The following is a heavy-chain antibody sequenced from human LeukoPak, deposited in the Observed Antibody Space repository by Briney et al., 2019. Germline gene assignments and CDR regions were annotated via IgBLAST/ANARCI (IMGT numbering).Heavy chain of an antibody. Sequence: ASVTVSCKASGYTFTSYDINWVRQATGQGLEWMGWMNPNSGNTGYAQKFQGRVTMTRNTSISTAYMELSSLRSEDTAVYYCARYYGSGSYYISIYDYVWGSYPPHFDYWGQGTLVTVSS. CDR3: ARYYGSGSYYISIYDYVWGSYPPHFDY. V-gene: IGHV1-8*01. J-gene: IGHJ4*02. D-gene: IGHD3-16*02. CDR1: GYTFTSYD. CDR2: MNPNSGNT.